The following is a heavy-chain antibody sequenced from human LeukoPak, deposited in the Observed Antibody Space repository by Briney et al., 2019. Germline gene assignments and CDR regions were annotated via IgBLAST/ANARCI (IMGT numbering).Heavy chain of an antibody. CDR2: ISYDGSNE. J-gene: IGHJ4*02. D-gene: IGHD6-13*01. V-gene: IGHV3-30*18. CDR1: GFTFSSYG. Sequence: PGRSLRLSCAASGFTFSSYGMHWVRQAPGKGLEWVAFISYDGSNENIADSVKGRFIISRDNSKNTLYLQMNSLRAEDTAVYYCAKDPGQQLVKHTHFDYWGQGTLVTVSS. CDR3: AKDPGQQLVKHTHFDY.